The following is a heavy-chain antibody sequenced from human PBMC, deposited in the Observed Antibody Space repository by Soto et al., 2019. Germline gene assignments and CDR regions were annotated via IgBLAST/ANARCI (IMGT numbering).Heavy chain of an antibody. CDR2: FIPVYRTL. J-gene: IGHJ4*02. CDR1: GGSFGNSA. V-gene: IGHV1-69*01. Sequence: QVLLVQSGAEVKKPGSSVKISCKASGGSFGNSAINWLRQNPGQGREWVGGFIPVYRTLNYAQKFQGRVTITADVATGTAYMTLSSLASNDTAVYYCATGVIWIGYFTVDSWGQGTRVTVSS. CDR3: ATGVIWIGYFTVDS. D-gene: IGHD3-3*01.